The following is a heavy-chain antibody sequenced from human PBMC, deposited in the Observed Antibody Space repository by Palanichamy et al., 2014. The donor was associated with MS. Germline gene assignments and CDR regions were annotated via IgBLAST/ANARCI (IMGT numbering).Heavy chain of an antibody. CDR3: ARGEWRYDSRNDAFDI. CDR2: ISSSSSTI. J-gene: IGHJ3*02. Sequence: EVQLVESGGGLVQPGGSLRLSCAASGFTFSSYSMNWVRQAPGRGLEWVSYISSSSSTIYYADSVKGRFTISRDNAKNSLYLQMNSLRDEDTAVYYCARGEWRYDSRNDAFDIWGQGTMVTVSS. CDR1: GFTFSSYS. V-gene: IGHV3-48*02. D-gene: IGHD3-22*01.